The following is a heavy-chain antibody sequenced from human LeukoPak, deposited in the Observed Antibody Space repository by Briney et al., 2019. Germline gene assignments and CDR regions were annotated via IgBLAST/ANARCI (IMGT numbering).Heavy chain of an antibody. CDR2: INHSGST. V-gene: IGHV4-34*01. D-gene: IGHD3-3*01. CDR3: ARQAIFGVTGYYMDV. J-gene: IGHJ6*03. CDR1: GGSFSGYY. Sequence: SETLSLTCAVYGGSFSGYYWSWIRQPPGKGLEWIGEINHSGSTNYNPSLKSRVTISVDTSKNQFSLKLSSVTAADTAAYYCARQAIFGVTGYYMDVWGKGTTVTVSS.